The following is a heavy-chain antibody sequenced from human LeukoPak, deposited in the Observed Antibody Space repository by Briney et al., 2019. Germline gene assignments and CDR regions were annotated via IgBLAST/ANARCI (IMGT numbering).Heavy chain of an antibody. CDR3: ARVPPAAGTHYYYGMDV. CDR1: GFTFSSSA. Sequence: GGSLRLSCAASGFTFSSSAMSWVRQAPGKGLEWVSAISNNGGYTYYADSVRGRFTISRDNSKSTLCLQMNSLRAEDTAVYYCARVPPAAGTHYYYGMDVRGQGTTVTVSS. D-gene: IGHD6-13*01. CDR2: ISNNGGYT. J-gene: IGHJ6*02. V-gene: IGHV3-23*01.